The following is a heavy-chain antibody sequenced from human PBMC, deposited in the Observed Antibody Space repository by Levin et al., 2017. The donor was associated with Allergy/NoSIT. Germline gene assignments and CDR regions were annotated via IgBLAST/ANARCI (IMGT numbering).Heavy chain of an antibody. Sequence: ASVKVSCKASGYTFSGHYIHWVRQAPGQGLEWVGIINPSGGATNYAQKFQGRVTMTRDTSTSTVYMELNSLRSEDTAVYYCARIPPVYGFTAATGAGFDYWGQGALVTVSS. J-gene: IGHJ4*02. CDR1: GYTFSGHY. CDR3: ARIPPVYGFTAATGAGFDY. CDR2: INPSGGAT. V-gene: IGHV1-46*01. D-gene: IGHD6-13*01.